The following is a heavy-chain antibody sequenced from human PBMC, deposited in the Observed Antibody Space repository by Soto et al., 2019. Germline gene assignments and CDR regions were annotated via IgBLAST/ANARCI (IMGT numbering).Heavy chain of an antibody. J-gene: IGHJ4*02. CDR2: IWYDGSDK. D-gene: IGHD2-2*01. Sequence: QVQLVESGGGVVQPGRSLRLSCAASGFIFSSYGMHWVRQAPGKGLEWVAVIWYDGSDKYYADSVKGRFTISRDNSKNTLYLQMNSLRAEDTAVYYCSRSHQGVDCWGQGTLVTVA. V-gene: IGHV3-33*01. CDR1: GFIFSSYG. CDR3: SRSHQGVDC.